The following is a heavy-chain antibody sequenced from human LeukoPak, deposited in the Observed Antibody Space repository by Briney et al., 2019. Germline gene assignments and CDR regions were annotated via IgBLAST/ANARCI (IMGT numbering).Heavy chain of an antibody. CDR1: GFTVSINS. CDR2: ISYDGSNK. Sequence: GGSLRLSCTVSGFTVSINSMSWVRQAPGKGLEWVAVISYDGSNKYYADSVKGRFTISRDNSKGTLYLLMSSLRADDTAVYYCARGRGRNPSGYYYYMDVWGKGTTVTISS. J-gene: IGHJ6*04. V-gene: IGHV3-30*03. D-gene: IGHD3-16*01. CDR3: ARGRGRNPSGYYYYMDV.